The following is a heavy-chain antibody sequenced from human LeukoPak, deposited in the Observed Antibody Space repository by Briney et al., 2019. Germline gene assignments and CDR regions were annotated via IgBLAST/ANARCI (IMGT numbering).Heavy chain of an antibody. Sequence: SETLSLTCTVFGGSISSSSHHWAWIRQPPGKGLEWIGNMYYSGSTYYNPSLKSRVTLSVDTSKNQFSLKMSSVSAADTALYYCARLYGSTLYFDYWGQGTLVTVSS. CDR1: GGSISSSSHH. V-gene: IGHV4-39*01. J-gene: IGHJ4*02. CDR3: ARLYGSTLYFDY. CDR2: MYYSGST. D-gene: IGHD3-22*01.